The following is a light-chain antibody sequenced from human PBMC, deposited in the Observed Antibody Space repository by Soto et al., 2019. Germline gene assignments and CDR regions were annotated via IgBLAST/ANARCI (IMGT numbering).Light chain of an antibody. V-gene: IGKV3-20*01. CDR2: GTS. CDR3: QQYCRSPLN. CDR1: ETISSNF. J-gene: IGKJ3*01. Sequence: EVVLTQSPGTLSLSPGESATLSCRASETISSNFLAWYQQKPGQAPRLLIFGTSTRATGIPDKFIGSGSGTDFTLSIRSLEPEDVAVYYCQQYCRSPLNFGPGTKVDIQ.